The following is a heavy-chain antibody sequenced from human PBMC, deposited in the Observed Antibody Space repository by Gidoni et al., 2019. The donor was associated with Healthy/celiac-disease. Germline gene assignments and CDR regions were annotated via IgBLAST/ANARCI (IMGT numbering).Heavy chain of an antibody. CDR3: TRVSPYCTGGVCSNWFDP. D-gene: IGHD2-8*02. CDR1: GFTFGDYA. V-gene: IGHV3-49*05. Sequence: EVQLVESGGGLVKPGRSLRLSCTASGFTFGDYARSWFRQAPGKGLEWVGFIRSKAYGGTTEYAASVKGRFTISRDDSKSIAYLQMNSLKTEDTAVYYCTRVSPYCTGGVCSNWFDPWGQGTLVTVSS. J-gene: IGHJ5*02. CDR2: IRSKAYGGTT.